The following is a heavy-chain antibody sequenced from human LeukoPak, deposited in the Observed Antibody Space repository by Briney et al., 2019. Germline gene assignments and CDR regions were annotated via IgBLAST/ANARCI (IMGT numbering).Heavy chain of an antibody. J-gene: IGHJ4*02. V-gene: IGHV3-13*01. CDR1: GFTFSSYD. CDR3: GRSNSGSYGIDC. CDR2: IGTAGDT. D-gene: IGHD1-26*01. Sequence: GGSLRLSCAASGFTFSSYDMHWVRQATGKGLEWVSAIGTAGDTYYPGSVKGRFTISRENAKNSLYLQMNSLRAGDTAVYYCGRSNSGSYGIDCWGQGTLVTVSS.